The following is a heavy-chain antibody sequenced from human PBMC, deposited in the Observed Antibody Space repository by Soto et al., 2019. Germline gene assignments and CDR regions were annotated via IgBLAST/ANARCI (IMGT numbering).Heavy chain of an antibody. Sequence: DVLLSASGGGLVHPGGSLRVSCAASGFTFNNYAINWVRQIPGKGLEWVSSISGNAGSTWYADSVKGRFTISRDNSQGTVSLQMSSLRADDTAIYYCAKGIHVMVVPGTAYFDSWGRGTLVTVSS. D-gene: IGHD2-21*02. J-gene: IGHJ4*02. CDR2: ISGNAGST. CDR1: GFTFNNYA. CDR3: AKGIHVMVVPGTAYFDS. V-gene: IGHV3-23*01.